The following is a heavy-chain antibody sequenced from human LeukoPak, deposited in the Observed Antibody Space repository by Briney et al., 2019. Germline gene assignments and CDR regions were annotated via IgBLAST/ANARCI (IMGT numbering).Heavy chain of an antibody. CDR2: IRNKANSYTT. D-gene: IGHD6-13*01. CDR3: TTSNSYSSSWYYFDY. J-gene: IGHJ4*02. V-gene: IGHV3-72*01. Sequence: GGPLRLSGAGSGFTFSDHSMDGVRQPPGKGREGVGGIRNKANSYTTEYAASVKGRFTISRDDRRNSVYLQMNSLKTEDTAVYYCTTSNSYSSSWYYFDYWGQGTLVTVSS. CDR1: GFTFSDHS.